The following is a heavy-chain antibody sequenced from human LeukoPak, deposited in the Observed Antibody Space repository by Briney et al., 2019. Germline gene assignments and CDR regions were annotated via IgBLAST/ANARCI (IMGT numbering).Heavy chain of an antibody. J-gene: IGHJ4*02. D-gene: IGHD1-14*01. V-gene: IGHV1-2*02. Sequence: ASVKVSCKASGYTFIDYYIHWVRQAPGQGLEWMGWINPNSGGTNYAQKFQGRVTMTRDTSISTAYMELSRLRSDDTAVYYCARVGDPGFYYFDYWGQGTLVTVSS. CDR3: ARVGDPGFYYFDY. CDR1: GYTFIDYY. CDR2: INPNSGGT.